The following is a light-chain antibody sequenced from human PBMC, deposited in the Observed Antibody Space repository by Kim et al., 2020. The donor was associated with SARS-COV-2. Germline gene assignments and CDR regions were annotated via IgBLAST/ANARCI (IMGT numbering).Light chain of an antibody. CDR1: KLGDKY. CDR3: SACDSLTFF. Sequence: SYELTQPPSVSVSPGQTASITCSGDKLGDKYACWYQQKPGQSPVLVIYQDSKRPSGIPARFSGSTSGNTATLTIIGTQALDEADYSFSACDSLTFFFCGG. CDR2: QDS. J-gene: IGLJ2*01. V-gene: IGLV3-1*01.